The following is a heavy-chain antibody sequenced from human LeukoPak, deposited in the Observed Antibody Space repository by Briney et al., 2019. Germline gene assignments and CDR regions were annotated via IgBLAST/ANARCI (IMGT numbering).Heavy chain of an antibody. CDR2: IYYSGST. V-gene: IGHV4-39*07. D-gene: IGHD1-26*01. CDR3: ARAKSSPGFAYDY. CDR1: GGSISSSSYY. Sequence: NPSETLSLTCTVSGGSISSSSYYWGWIRQPPGKGLEWIGSIYYSGSTYYNPSLKSRVTISVDTSKNQFSLKLSSVTAADTAVYYCARAKSSPGFAYDYWGQGTLVTVSS. J-gene: IGHJ4*02.